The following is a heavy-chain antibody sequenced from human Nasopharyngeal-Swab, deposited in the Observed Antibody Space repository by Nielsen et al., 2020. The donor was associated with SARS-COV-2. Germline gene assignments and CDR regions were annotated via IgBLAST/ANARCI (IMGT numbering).Heavy chain of an antibody. Sequence: GESLKISCAASGFTFSDYYMSWVRQAPGKGLEWVANIKEDGSEKYYVDSVKGRFTISRDNAKNSLYLQMNSLRAEDTAVYYCAGGNSADHWGQGTLVTVSS. V-gene: IGHV3-7*03. D-gene: IGHD4-23*01. J-gene: IGHJ4*02. CDR2: IKEDGSEK. CDR1: GFTFSDYY. CDR3: AGGNSADH.